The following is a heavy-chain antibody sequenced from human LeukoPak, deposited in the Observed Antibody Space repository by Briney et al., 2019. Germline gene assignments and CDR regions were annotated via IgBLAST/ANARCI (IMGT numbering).Heavy chain of an antibody. J-gene: IGHJ4*02. V-gene: IGHV3-23*01. CDR3: ATYRQVLLPFES. D-gene: IGHD2-8*02. CDR2: IFGGGGEI. Sequence: GGSLRLSCATSGFTFSNYAMSWVRQPPGKGLEWVSSIFGGGGEIHYADSVRGRFTISRDNSKSTLSLQMNSLRAEDTAIYYCATYRQVLLPFESWGQGTLVTVSS. CDR1: GFTFSNYA.